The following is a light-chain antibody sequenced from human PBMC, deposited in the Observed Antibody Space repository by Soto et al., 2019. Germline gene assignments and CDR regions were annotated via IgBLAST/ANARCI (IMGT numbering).Light chain of an antibody. CDR2: GAS. CDR1: HSVASRN. Sequence: DIVLTQSPGNMALSSGERATLSCRNSHSVASRNLAWYRQKPGQAPRLLIYGASSRATGIPDRFSGSGSGTDITLTISRLEPEDFAVYYCQQYGRSPPITFGQGTRLEIK. CDR3: QQYGRSPPIT. V-gene: IGKV3-20*01. J-gene: IGKJ5*01.